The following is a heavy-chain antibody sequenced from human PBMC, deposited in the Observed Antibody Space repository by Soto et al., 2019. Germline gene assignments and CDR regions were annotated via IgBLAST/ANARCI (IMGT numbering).Heavy chain of an antibody. J-gene: IGHJ5*02. CDR2: IYHSGST. CDR1: GGSISSGGYS. CDR3: ARGLGVVAATHWFDP. V-gene: IGHV4-30-2*01. D-gene: IGHD2-15*01. Sequence: QLQLQESGSGLVKPSQTLSLTCAVSGGSISSGGYSWSWIRQPPGKGLEWIGYIYHSGSTYYNPSLKSRVTISVDRSKNQFSLKLSSVTGADTAVYYCARGLGVVAATHWFDPWGQGTLVTVSS.